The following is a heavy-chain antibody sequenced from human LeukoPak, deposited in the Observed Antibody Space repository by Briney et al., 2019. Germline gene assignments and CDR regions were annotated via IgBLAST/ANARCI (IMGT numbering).Heavy chain of an antibody. CDR2: IYYSGST. V-gene: IGHV4-59*01. CDR3: ASTYSGSYYSGFDY. CDR1: GGSISSYY. Sequence: SETLSLTCTVSGGSISSYYWSWIRQPPPKGLEWIGYIYYSGSTNYNPSLKSRVTISVDTSKNQFSLKLSSVTAADTAVYYCASTYSGSYYSGFDYWGQGTLVTVSS. D-gene: IGHD1-26*01. J-gene: IGHJ4*02.